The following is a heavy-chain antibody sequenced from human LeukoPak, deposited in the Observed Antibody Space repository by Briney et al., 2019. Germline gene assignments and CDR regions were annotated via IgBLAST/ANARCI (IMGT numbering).Heavy chain of an antibody. CDR3: ARGRDGDYGYYFDY. D-gene: IGHD4-17*01. V-gene: IGHV4-34*01. CDR1: GGSFSGYY. J-gene: IGHJ4*02. Sequence: SETLSLTCAVYGGSFSGYYWSWIRQPPGKGLEWIGEINHSGSTNHNPSLKSRVTISVDTSKNQFSLKLSSVTAADTAVYYCARGRDGDYGYYFDYWGQGTLVTVSS. CDR2: INHSGST.